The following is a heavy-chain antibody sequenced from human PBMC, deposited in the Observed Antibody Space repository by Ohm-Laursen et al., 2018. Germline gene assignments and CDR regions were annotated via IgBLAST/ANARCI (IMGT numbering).Heavy chain of an antibody. J-gene: IGHJ4*02. CDR2: IYYSGSI. Sequence: SQTLSLTCTVSGGSISSGGYYWSWIRQHPGKGLEWIGYIYYSGSIYYNPSLKSRVTISVDTSKNHFSLKLSSVTAADTAVYYCASSQSDYYDSSGYYYSYYFDYWGQGTLVTVSS. CDR3: ASSQSDYYDSSGYYYSYYFDY. CDR1: GGSISSGGYY. D-gene: IGHD3-22*01. V-gene: IGHV4-31*03.